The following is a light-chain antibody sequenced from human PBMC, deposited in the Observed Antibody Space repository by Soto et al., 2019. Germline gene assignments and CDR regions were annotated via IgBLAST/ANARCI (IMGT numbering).Light chain of an antibody. Sequence: DIQMTQSPSSLSASVGDRVTIICPASQDINNYLNWYQQKPGQAPKLLIYDSSNLERGFPSRFSGSGYGTRFSFTISSLQPEDIATDYCQQFDNLPFTVGQGTRLEIK. CDR3: QQFDNLPFT. V-gene: IGKV1-33*01. J-gene: IGKJ5*01. CDR1: QDINNY. CDR2: DSS.